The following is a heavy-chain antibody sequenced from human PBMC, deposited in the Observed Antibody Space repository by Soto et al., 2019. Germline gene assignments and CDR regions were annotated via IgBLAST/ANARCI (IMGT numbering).Heavy chain of an antibody. CDR2: ISAYNGNT. J-gene: IGHJ3*02. Sequence: ASVKVSCKASGYTFTSYGISWVRQAPGQGLEWMGWISAYNGNTNYAQKLQGRVTMTTDTSTSTAYMELRSLRSDDTAVYYCARDLYPSLFKSLPGAFDIWGQRTTVTVSS. V-gene: IGHV1-18*01. CDR1: GYTFTSYG. CDR3: ARDLYPSLFKSLPGAFDI. D-gene: IGHD3-16*02.